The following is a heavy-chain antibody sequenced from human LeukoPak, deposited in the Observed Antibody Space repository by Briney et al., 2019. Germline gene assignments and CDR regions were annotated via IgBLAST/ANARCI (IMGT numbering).Heavy chain of an antibody. V-gene: IGHV3-74*01. J-gene: IGHJ4*02. CDR3: ARYYYDSSGYYLDY. CDR2: INSDGSST. D-gene: IGHD3-22*01. CDR1: GFTFSSYW. Sequence: GGSLRLSCAASGFTFSSYWMHWVCQAPGKGLVWVSRINSDGSSTSYADSVKGRFTISRDNAKNTLYLQMNSLRAEDTAVYYCARYYYDSSGYYLDYWGQGTLVTVSS.